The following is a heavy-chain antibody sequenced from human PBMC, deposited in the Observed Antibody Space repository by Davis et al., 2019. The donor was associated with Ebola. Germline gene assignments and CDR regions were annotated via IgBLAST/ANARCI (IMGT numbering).Heavy chain of an antibody. CDR1: GGALSGYY. Sequence: MPSETLSLTCAVYGGALSGYYWSWIRQPPGKGLEWIGEINHSGSTNYNPSLKSRVTISVDTSKNQFSLKLSSVTAADTAVYYCARGRYCSSTSCYLWFDPWGQGTLVTVSS. D-gene: IGHD2-2*01. J-gene: IGHJ5*02. CDR3: ARGRYCSSTSCYLWFDP. CDR2: INHSGST. V-gene: IGHV4-34*01.